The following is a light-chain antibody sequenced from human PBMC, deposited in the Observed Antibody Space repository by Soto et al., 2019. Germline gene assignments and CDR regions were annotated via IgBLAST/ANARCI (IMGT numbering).Light chain of an antibody. CDR3: GSYTSTDTPFV. Sequence: QSVLAQPSSVSGSPGQSITISCTGTSTDVGGYNYVSWYQHHPGKGPKLIIYEVNNRPSGVSDRFSGSKSGNKASLTISNLEPEDESDYYCGSYTSTDTPFVFGTGTKVTVL. J-gene: IGLJ1*01. CDR2: EVN. V-gene: IGLV2-14*01. CDR1: STDVGGYNY.